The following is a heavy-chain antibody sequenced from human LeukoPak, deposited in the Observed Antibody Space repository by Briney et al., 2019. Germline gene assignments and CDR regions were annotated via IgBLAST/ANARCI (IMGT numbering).Heavy chain of an antibody. Sequence: PSETLSLTCNVSGDSIVSSDYYWSWIRQSPGKGLEWLGYIYCSGTTHYNPSLKSRVTISVDRSKNQFSLKLSSVTAADTAVYYCARLPGDAFDIWGQGTMVTVSS. J-gene: IGHJ3*02. CDR1: GDSIVSSDYY. V-gene: IGHV4-30-4*08. CDR3: ARLPGDAFDI. CDR2: IYCSGTT.